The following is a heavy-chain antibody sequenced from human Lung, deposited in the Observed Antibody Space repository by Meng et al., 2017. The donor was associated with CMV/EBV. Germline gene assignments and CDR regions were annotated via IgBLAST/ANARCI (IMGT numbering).Heavy chain of an antibody. CDR2: IRHDGTNK. D-gene: IGHD3-16*01. CDR1: GFRFDDYG. J-gene: IGHJ4*02. Sequence: GGSXRLXCAASGFRFDDYGMHWVRQTPGKGLEWVAFIRHDGTNKFYGDSVKGRFTISRDNSKNTVYLQMNSLRPEETAVYYCAKDLLLFGGPNAYFDQWGQGTLVTVSS. CDR3: AKDLLLFGGPNAYFDQ. V-gene: IGHV3-30*02.